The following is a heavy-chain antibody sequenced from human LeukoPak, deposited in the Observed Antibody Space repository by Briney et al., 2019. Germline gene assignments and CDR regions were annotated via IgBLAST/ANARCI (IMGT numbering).Heavy chain of an antibody. CDR1: GFTFNDFY. J-gene: IGHJ4*02. CDR2: IRSSGNIT. V-gene: IGHV3-11*04. Sequence: KPGGSLRLSCAASGFTFNDFYMSWIRQAPGEGLEWVSYIRSSGNITYYADSVKGRFTISRDNAKKSLYLQMNSLRAEHTAVYYCARGSGSHYVYWGQGTLVTVSS. D-gene: IGHD1-26*01. CDR3: ARGSGSHYVY.